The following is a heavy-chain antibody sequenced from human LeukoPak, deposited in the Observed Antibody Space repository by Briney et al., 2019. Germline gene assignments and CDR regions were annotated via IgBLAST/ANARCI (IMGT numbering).Heavy chain of an antibody. J-gene: IGHJ4*02. D-gene: IGHD4-17*01. V-gene: IGHV3-21*01. Sequence: PGGSLRLSCEASGFTFTTYSMTWVRQAPGKGLEWVSIISSGSSAIFSADALKGRFTISRDDAKNLLYLDMNSLRAEDTAVYYCARGHTAVTRHFDFWGQGTWSPSPQ. CDR1: GFTFTTYS. CDR3: ARGHTAVTRHFDF. CDR2: ISSGSSAI.